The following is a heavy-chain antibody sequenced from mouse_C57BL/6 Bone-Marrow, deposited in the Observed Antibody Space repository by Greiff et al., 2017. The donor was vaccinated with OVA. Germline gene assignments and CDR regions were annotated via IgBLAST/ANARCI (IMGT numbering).Heavy chain of an antibody. D-gene: IGHD3-1*01. J-gene: IGHJ4*01. V-gene: IGHV5-17*01. CDR3: ARILGDYYAMDY. CDR2: LSSGSSTI. Sequence: EVQGVESGGGLVKPGGSLKLSCAASGFTFSDYGMHWVRQAPEQGLEWVAYLSSGSSTIYYADTVKGRFTISRDNAKNTLFLQMTSLRSEDTAMYYCARILGDYYAMDYWGQGTSVTVSS. CDR1: GFTFSDYG.